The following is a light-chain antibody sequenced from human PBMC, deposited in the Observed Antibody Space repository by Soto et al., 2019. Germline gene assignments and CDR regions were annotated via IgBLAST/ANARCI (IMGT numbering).Light chain of an antibody. Sequence: QSALTQPPSVSGAPGQRVTISCTGSSSNIGAGYDVHWYQQLPGTAPKLLIYGNSNRPSGVPDRFSGSKSGTSASLAITGLQAEDEADSYCQSYDSSLSAYVVFGGGTKLTVL. CDR1: SSNIGAGYD. J-gene: IGLJ2*01. V-gene: IGLV1-40*01. CDR2: GNS. CDR3: QSYDSSLSAYVV.